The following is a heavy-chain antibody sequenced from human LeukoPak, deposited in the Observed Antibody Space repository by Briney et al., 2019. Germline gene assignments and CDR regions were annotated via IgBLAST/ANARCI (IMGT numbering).Heavy chain of an antibody. CDR2: IIPIFGTA. Sequence: ALVKVSCKASGGTFISYAISWVRQAPGQGLEWMGGIIPIFGTANYAQKFQGRVTITADESTSTAYMELSSLRSEDTAVYYCARSGVQLWLLCYWGQGTLVTVSS. J-gene: IGHJ4*02. CDR3: ARSGVQLWLLCY. D-gene: IGHD5-18*01. V-gene: IGHV1-69*13. CDR1: GGTFISYA.